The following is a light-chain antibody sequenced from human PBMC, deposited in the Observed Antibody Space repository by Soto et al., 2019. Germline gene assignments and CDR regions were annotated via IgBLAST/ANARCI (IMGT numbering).Light chain of an antibody. CDR1: QSIGSSY. CDR2: GAS. CDR3: QQYGSLSWT. J-gene: IGKJ1*01. V-gene: IGKV3-20*01. Sequence: EIVMTQSPATLSVSPGERATLSGRASQSIGSSYLAWYQQKPGQAPRLLIYGASSRATGIPDRFSGGGSGTDFTLTISRLEPEDFAVYYCQQYGSLSWTFGQGTKVDIK.